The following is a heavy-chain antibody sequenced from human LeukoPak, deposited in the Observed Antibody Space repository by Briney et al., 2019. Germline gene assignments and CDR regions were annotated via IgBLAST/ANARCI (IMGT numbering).Heavy chain of an antibody. V-gene: IGHV3-30*04. CDR2: ISYDGSNK. Sequence: GGSLRLSCAASGFTFSSYAMSWVRQAPGKGLEWVAVISYDGSNKYYADSVKGRFTISRDNSKNTLYLQMNSLRAEDTAVYYCAKGSPFGNYYDSSGYLRWGQGTLVTVSS. J-gene: IGHJ4*02. CDR3: AKGSPFGNYYDSSGYLR. D-gene: IGHD3-22*01. CDR1: GFTFSSYA.